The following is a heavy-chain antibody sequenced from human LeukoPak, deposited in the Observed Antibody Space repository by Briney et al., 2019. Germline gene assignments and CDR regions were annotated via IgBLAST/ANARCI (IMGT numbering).Heavy chain of an antibody. J-gene: IGHJ4*02. Sequence: ASVKVSCKASGYTFTSYYMHWVRQAPGQGLEWMGIINPSGGSTSYAQKFQGRVTMTRDTSTSTVYMGLSSLRSEDTAVYYCARDRNSYDSSGYYYLYWGQGTLVTVSS. CDR1: GYTFTSYY. CDR3: ARDRNSYDSSGYYYLY. D-gene: IGHD3-22*01. CDR2: INPSGGST. V-gene: IGHV1-46*01.